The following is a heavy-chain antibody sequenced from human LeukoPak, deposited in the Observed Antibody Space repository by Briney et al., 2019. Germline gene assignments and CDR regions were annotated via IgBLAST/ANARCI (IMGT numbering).Heavy chain of an antibody. CDR3: ARAESGLQPYDY. Sequence: GGSLRLSCAASGFSFSSYSMNWVRQAPGKGLEWVSSISSSSSDIFHADSMKGRFTISRDNAKNSLYLQMNSLRAEDTAVYYCARAESGLQPYDYWGQGTLVTVSS. D-gene: IGHD4-11*01. J-gene: IGHJ4*02. V-gene: IGHV3-21*06. CDR2: ISSSSSDI. CDR1: GFSFSSYS.